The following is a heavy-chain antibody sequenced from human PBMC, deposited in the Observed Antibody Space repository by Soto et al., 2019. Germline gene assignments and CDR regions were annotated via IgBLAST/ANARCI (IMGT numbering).Heavy chain of an antibody. V-gene: IGHV5-51*01. J-gene: IGHJ5*02. CDR3: ARETRAVAGRGAFDP. Sequence: GESLKISCKGSGYSFTSYWIGWVRQMPGKGLELMGIIYPDDSDTKYSPHFQGQVTISADKSINTAYLEWSSLKASDTAMYYCARETRAVAGRGAFDPWGQGTLVTVSS. CDR1: GYSFTSYW. CDR2: IYPDDSDT. D-gene: IGHD6-19*01.